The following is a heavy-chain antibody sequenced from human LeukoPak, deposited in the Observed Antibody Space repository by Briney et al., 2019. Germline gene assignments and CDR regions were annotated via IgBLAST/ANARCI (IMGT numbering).Heavy chain of an antibody. J-gene: IGHJ4*02. Sequence: AASVKVSCKASGYTFTSYGISWVRQAPGQGLEWMGWISAYNGNTNYAQKLQGRVTMTTDTSTSTAYTELRSLRSDDTAVYYCARVTVEYDILTGYYPDYFDYWGQGTLVTVSS. D-gene: IGHD3-9*01. CDR1: GYTFTSYG. CDR3: ARVTVEYDILTGYYPDYFDY. CDR2: ISAYNGNT. V-gene: IGHV1-18*01.